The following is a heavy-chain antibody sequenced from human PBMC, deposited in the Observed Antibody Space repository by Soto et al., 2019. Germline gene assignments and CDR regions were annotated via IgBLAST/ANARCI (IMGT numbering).Heavy chain of an antibody. D-gene: IGHD2-15*01. CDR3: ARRAGYCTSGICYDAFDI. V-gene: IGHV4-39*01. J-gene: IGHJ3*02. CDR1: GGSISSYSYY. Sequence: PSETLSLTCTVSGGSISSYSYYWDWIRQPPGKGLEWIGSLYYGGRTYYNPSLKSRVTISIDTSKNQFSLKLNSVAAADTAVYHCARRAGYCTSGICYDAFDIWGQGTVVTVSS. CDR2: LYYGGRT.